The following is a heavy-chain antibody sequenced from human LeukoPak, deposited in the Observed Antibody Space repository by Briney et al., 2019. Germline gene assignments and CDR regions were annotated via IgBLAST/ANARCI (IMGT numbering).Heavy chain of an antibody. Sequence: ASVKVSCKASGGTFSSYAISWVRQAPGQGLEWMGWINPNSGGTNYAQKFQGRVTMTRDTSISTAYMELSRLRSDDTAVYYCARGGYSGYDLDYWGQGTLVTVSS. D-gene: IGHD5-12*01. J-gene: IGHJ4*02. CDR1: GGTFSSYA. CDR2: INPNSGGT. CDR3: ARGGYSGYDLDY. V-gene: IGHV1-2*02.